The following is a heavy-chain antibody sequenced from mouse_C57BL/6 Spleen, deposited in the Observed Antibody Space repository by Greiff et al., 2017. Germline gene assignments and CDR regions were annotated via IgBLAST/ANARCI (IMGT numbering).Heavy chain of an antibody. CDR3: ARTTVVAWYFDV. CDR1: GYTFTSYW. D-gene: IGHD1-1*01. J-gene: IGHJ1*03. CDR2: IHPNSGST. V-gene: IGHV1-64*01. Sequence: VQLQQPGAELVKPGASVKLSCKASGYTFTSYWMHWVKQRPGQGLEWIGMIHPNSGSTHYNEKFKNKATLTVDKSSSTASMQLSSLTSEDSAVXICARTTVVAWYFDVWGTGTTVTVSS.